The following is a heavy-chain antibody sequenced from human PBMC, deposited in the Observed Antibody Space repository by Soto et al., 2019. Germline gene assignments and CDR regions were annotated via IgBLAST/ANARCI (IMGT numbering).Heavy chain of an antibody. Sequence: GGSLRLSCAASGFIFSSYAMHWVRQAPGKGLEWVAVISSDGNNKYYADSVKGRFTIPRDNSKNTLYLQMNSLRAGNTAVYYCARRGYGMDVWGQGTTVTVSS. V-gene: IGHV3-30-3*01. CDR1: GFIFSSYA. CDR2: ISSDGNNK. CDR3: ARRGYGMDV. J-gene: IGHJ6*02.